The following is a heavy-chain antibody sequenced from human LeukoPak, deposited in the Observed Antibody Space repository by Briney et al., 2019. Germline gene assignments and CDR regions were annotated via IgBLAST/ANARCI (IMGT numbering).Heavy chain of an antibody. CDR2: IKQDGSEK. CDR1: GFTFSSYW. J-gene: IGHJ6*02. V-gene: IGHV3-7*01. CDR3: ARLGPPSQLLPRDYYYGMDV. D-gene: IGHD2-2*01. Sequence: GGSLRLSCAASGFTFSSYWMSWVRQAPGEGLEWVANIKQDGSEKYYVDSVKGRFTISRDNAKNSLYLQMNSLRAEDTAVYYCARLGPPSQLLPRDYYYGMDVWGQGTTVTVSS.